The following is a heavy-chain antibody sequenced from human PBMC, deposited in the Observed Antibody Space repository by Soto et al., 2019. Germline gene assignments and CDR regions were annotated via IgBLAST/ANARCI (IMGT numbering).Heavy chain of an antibody. V-gene: IGHV3-21*01. CDR2: ISSSSSYI. Sequence: VGSLRLSCAASGFTFSSYSMNWVRQAPGKGLEWVSSISSSSSYIYYADSVKGRFTISRDNAKNSLYLQMNSLRAEDTAVYYCARASKTGGYYYYGMDVWGQGTTVTVSS. CDR3: ARASKTGGYYYYGMDV. CDR1: GFTFSSYS. J-gene: IGHJ6*02.